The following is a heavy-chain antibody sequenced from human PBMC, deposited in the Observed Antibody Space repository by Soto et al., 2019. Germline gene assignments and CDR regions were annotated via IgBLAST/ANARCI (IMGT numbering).Heavy chain of an antibody. CDR1: GGFVSSGSYY. J-gene: IGHJ3*02. CDR2: MSHSGGT. Sequence: QVQLQQWGAGLLKPSETLSLTCAVYGGFVSSGSYYWSWIRQPPGKGLEWIGEMSHSGGTHFNPSLKNRVTTSVDTSKNQSSLKMSSVPAADTALYYCARVERGTATAVVDAFDIWGPGTMVTVSS. CDR3: ARVERGTATAVVDAFDI. V-gene: IGHV4-34*01. D-gene: IGHD2-21*02.